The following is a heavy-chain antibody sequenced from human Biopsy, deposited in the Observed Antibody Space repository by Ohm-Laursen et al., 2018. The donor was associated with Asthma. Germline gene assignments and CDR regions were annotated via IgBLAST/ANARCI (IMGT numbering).Heavy chain of an antibody. V-gene: IGHV1-24*01. J-gene: IGHJ4*02. CDR1: GYSLTDLS. Sequence: ATVKISCKISGYSLTDLSMNWVRQAPGQGLEWMGGHDHEEGGTVNARRFQGRVTMTEDTSTDTAYMELSSLSSDDTAVYYCARSYDTDSYPVLVLDYWGQGTLVTVSS. D-gene: IGHD3-22*01. CDR2: HDHEEGGT. CDR3: ARSYDTDSYPVLVLDY.